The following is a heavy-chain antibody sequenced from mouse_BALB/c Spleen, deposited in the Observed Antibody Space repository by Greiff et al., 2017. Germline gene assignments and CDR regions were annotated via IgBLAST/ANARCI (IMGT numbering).Heavy chain of an antibody. CDR2: IYPGDGDT. Sequence: VQLHQSGAELVRPGSSVKISCKASGYAFSSYWMNWVKQRPGQGLEWIGQIYPGDGDTNYNGKFKGKATLTADKSSSTAYMQLSSLTSEDSAVYFCARTGNYVSWYFDVWGAGTTVTVSS. CDR1: GYAFSSYW. CDR3: ARTGNYVSWYFDV. D-gene: IGHD2-1*01. J-gene: IGHJ1*01. V-gene: IGHV1-80*01.